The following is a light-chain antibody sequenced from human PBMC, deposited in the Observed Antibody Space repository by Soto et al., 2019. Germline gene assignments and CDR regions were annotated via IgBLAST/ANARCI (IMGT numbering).Light chain of an antibody. CDR3: SSYTSSSLYV. J-gene: IGLJ1*01. CDR1: SSDVGGYDH. V-gene: IGLV2-8*01. Sequence: QSVLTQPPSASGSPGQSVTIPCTGTSSDVGGYDHVSWYQQHPGKAPKLMIYEVTKRPAGVPDRFSGSKSGNTASLTVSGLQAEDEADYYCSSYTSSSLYVFGTGTKVTVL. CDR2: EVT.